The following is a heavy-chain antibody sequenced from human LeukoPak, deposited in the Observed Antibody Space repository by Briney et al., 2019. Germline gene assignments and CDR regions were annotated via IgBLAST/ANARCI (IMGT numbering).Heavy chain of an antibody. CDR1: GFTFSNYA. Sequence: GGSLRLSCAASGFTFSNYAMNWVRQAPGKGLEWVSIISTSGADTYYAYSVKGRFTISRDNSKNTLYLQMNSLRAEDTAVYYCAKDWTGTKPFDLWGRGTLVTVSS. D-gene: IGHD3/OR15-3a*01. V-gene: IGHV3-23*01. J-gene: IGHJ2*01. CDR2: ISTSGADT. CDR3: AKDWTGTKPFDL.